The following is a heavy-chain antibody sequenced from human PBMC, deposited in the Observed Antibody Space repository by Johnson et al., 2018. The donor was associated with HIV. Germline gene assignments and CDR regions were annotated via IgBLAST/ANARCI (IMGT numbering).Heavy chain of an antibody. CDR2: ISWDGGST. J-gene: IGHJ3*02. CDR1: GFTFTSYG. D-gene: IGHD6-19*01. CDR3: AKDRSTGWYPAFDI. Sequence: QVQLVESGGGVVQPGRSLRLSCAASGFTFTSYGMHWVRQAPGKGLEWVSVISWDGGSTYYADSVKGRFTISRDNSKNTLYLQMNSLRAEDTALYYCAKDRSTGWYPAFDIWGQGTMVTVSS. V-gene: IGHV3-NL1*01.